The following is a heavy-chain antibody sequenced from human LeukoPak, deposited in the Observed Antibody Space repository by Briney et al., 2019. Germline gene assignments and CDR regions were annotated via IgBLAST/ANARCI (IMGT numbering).Heavy chain of an antibody. J-gene: IGHJ6*03. CDR1: GGSISSSSYY. CDR2: IYYSGIT. CDR3: ARLSKELSDYYYYYMDV. Sequence: SETLSLTCNVSGGSISSSSYYWGWIRQPPGKGLEWIGRIYYSGITYCNPSLTSRVTISVDTSKNQFSLKLSSVTAADTAVYFCARLSKELSDYYYYYMDVWGKGTTVTISS. D-gene: IGHD1-7*01. V-gene: IGHV4-39*01.